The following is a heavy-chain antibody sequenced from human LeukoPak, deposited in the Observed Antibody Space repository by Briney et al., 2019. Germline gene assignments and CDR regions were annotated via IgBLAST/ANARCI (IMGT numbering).Heavy chain of an antibody. D-gene: IGHD3-22*01. J-gene: IGHJ4*02. CDR2: IYSGGST. CDR1: GFTVSNNY. CDR3: ARGCYYERSGYCPFDY. Sequence: GGSLRLSCAASGFTVSNNYMSWVRQAPGKGLECVSVIYSGGSTYYADSVKGRFTISRDNSKNTLYLQMNSLRADDTAVYYCARGCYYERSGYCPFDYWGPGTLVTVSS. V-gene: IGHV3-66*01.